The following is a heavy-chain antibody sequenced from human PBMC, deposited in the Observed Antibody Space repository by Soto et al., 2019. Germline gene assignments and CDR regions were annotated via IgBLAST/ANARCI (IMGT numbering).Heavy chain of an antibody. CDR3: ATADGQQWLIPHLDN. CDR2: ISCCGGSA. J-gene: IGHJ4*02. V-gene: IGHV3-23*01. CDR1: GFNFKKFA. D-gene: IGHD6-19*01. Sequence: VQLLESGGGVVQPGGSLRLSCVASGFNFKKFAMAWVRQAAGEGLEWVSGISCCGGSASYADSVKGRFSIARDDSKNTVSLQLNSLRVEDTAQYYCATADGQQWLIPHLDNWGQGTLVTVS.